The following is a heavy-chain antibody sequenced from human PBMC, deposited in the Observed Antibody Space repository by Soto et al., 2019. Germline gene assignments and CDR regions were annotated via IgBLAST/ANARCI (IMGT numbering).Heavy chain of an antibody. CDR3: ARAPRVAARPDAPTKTQYYYMDV. Sequence: PGGSLRLSCAASGFTFSSYAMSWVRQAPGKGLEWVSAISGSGGSTYYADSVKGRFTISRDNSKNTLYLQMNSLRAEDTAVYYCARAPRVAARPDAPTKTQYYYMDVWGKGTTVTVSS. D-gene: IGHD6-6*01. J-gene: IGHJ6*03. CDR2: ISGSGGST. CDR1: GFTFSSYA. V-gene: IGHV3-23*01.